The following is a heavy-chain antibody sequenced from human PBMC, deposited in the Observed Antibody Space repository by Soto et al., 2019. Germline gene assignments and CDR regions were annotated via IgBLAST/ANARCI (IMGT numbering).Heavy chain of an antibody. V-gene: IGHV3-30-3*01. D-gene: IGHD5-18*01. CDR3: ARGVDTAMVSGGAY. Sequence: GGSLRLSCAASGFTFSSYAMHWVRQAPGKGLEWVAVISYDGSNKYYADSVKGRFTIFRDNSKNTLYLQMNSLRAEDTAVYYCARGVDTAMVSGGAYWGQGTLVTVSS. CDR1: GFTFSSYA. J-gene: IGHJ4*02. CDR2: ISYDGSNK.